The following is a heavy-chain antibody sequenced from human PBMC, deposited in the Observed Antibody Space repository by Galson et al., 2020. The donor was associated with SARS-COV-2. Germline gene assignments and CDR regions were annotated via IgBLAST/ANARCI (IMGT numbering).Heavy chain of an antibody. CDR2: ISAYNGNT. CDR1: GYTFTSYG. D-gene: IGHD3-3*01. Sequence: ASVKVSCKASGYTFTSYGISWVRQAPGQGLEWMGWISAYNGNTNYAQKFQGRVTITADKSTSTAYMELSSLRSEDTAVYYCARSAPQVLRFLEWTYYYMDVWGQGTLVTVSS. J-gene: IGHJ6*03. CDR3: ARSAPQVLRFLEWTYYYMDV. V-gene: IGHV1-18*01.